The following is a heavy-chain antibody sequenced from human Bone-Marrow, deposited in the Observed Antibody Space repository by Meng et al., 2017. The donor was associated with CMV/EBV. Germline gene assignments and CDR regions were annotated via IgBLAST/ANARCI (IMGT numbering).Heavy chain of an antibody. CDR1: GGSISSYY. D-gene: IGHD6-19*01. Sequence: SETLSLTCTVSGGSISSYYWSWIRQAPGKGLEWIGYIYYSGSTNYNPSLKSRLTISVDTSKNQFSLKLSSVTAVDTAVYYCARSGYSSGWTKFPFDYWGQGTLVTVSS. CDR2: IYYSGST. J-gene: IGHJ4*02. V-gene: IGHV4-59*12. CDR3: ARSGYSSGWTKFPFDY.